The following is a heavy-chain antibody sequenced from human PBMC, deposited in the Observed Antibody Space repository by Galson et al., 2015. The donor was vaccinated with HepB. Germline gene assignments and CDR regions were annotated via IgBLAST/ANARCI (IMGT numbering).Heavy chain of an antibody. CDR2: IIPLFGKA. Sequence: SVKVSCKASGDIFSNFAISWVRQAPGQGLEWMGGIIPLFGKANYAQKFQGRLTVTADESTTTAYMKLSSLRSDDTAVYYCARGRHGFSYGHKDYWGQGTLVIVSS. J-gene: IGHJ4*02. V-gene: IGHV1-69*13. CDR1: GDIFSNFA. D-gene: IGHD5-18*01. CDR3: ARGRHGFSYGHKDY.